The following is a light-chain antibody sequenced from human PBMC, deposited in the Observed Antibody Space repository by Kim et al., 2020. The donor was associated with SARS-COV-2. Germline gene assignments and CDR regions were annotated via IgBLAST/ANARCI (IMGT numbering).Light chain of an antibody. J-gene: IGLJ1*01. CDR3: QSYDNSLSGLYV. V-gene: IGLV1-40*03. Sequence: VTISCTGSSSNIGAGYGVHWYQHLPGTAPKLLIYADNNRPSGVPDRFSGSRSGASASLAITGLQTDDEADYYCQSYDNSLSGLYVFGTGTKVTVL. CDR1: SSNIGAGYG. CDR2: ADN.